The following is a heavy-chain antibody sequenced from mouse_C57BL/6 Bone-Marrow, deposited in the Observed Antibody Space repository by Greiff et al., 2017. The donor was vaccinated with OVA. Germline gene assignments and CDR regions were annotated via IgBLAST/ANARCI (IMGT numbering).Heavy chain of an antibody. J-gene: IGHJ1*03. Sequence: EVQRVESGPELVKPGASVKIPCKASGYTFTDYNMDWVKQSHGKSLEWIGDINPNNGGTIYNQKFKGKATLTVDKSSSTAYMELRSLTSEDTAVYYCARRAYYGSSNWYFDVWGTGTTVTVSS. CDR3: ARRAYYGSSNWYFDV. CDR1: GYTFTDYN. V-gene: IGHV1-18*01. CDR2: INPNNGGT. D-gene: IGHD1-1*01.